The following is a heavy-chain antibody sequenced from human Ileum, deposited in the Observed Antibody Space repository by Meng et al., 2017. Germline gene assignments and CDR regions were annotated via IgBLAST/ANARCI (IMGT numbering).Heavy chain of an antibody. CDR3: AKSPRGIDFDD. CDR1: GFNFSDFY. CDR2: ISAIGNT. D-gene: IGHD3-10*01. V-gene: IGHV3-11*01. J-gene: IGHJ4*02. Sequence: QVQLVESGGALVKPGGSLRLSCAASGFNFSDFYTGLVRQAPGKGLEFIAYISAIGNTYFADSFLGRVTVSRDSAQKVLYLQMTRMRAEDTAVYYCAKSPRGIDFDDWGQGILVTVSS.